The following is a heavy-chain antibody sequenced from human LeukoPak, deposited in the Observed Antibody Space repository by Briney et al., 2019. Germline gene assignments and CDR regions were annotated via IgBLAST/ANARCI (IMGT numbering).Heavy chain of an antibody. D-gene: IGHD6-19*01. Sequence: GGSLRLSCAASGFIFSSYWMHWVRQAPGKGLVWVSCINSDGSTTNYADSVKGRFTISRDNAKNTLYLQMNSLRADDTAVYYCAILGQWLVHYWGQGTLVTVSS. CDR2: INSDGSTT. J-gene: IGHJ4*02. CDR3: AILGQWLVHY. V-gene: IGHV3-74*01. CDR1: GFIFSSYW.